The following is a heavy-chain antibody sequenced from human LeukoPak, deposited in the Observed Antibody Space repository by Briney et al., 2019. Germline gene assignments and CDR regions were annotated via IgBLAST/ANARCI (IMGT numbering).Heavy chain of an antibody. D-gene: IGHD2-2*01. CDR1: GGTFSSYA. J-gene: IGHJ6*03. V-gene: IGHV1-69*13. Sequence: SVKVSCKASGGTFSSYAISWVRQAPGQGLEWMGGIIPIFGKANYAKKFKGRVTITEDESTSTAYMELSSLRSEDTAVYYCAASVVPAPKGDYYYYMDVWGKGATVTVSS. CDR3: AASVVPAPKGDYYYYMDV. CDR2: IIPIFGKA.